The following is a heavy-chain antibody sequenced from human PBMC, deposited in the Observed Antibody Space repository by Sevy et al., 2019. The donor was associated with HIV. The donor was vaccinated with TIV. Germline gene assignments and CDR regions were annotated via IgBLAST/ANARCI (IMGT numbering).Heavy chain of an antibody. Sequence: GGSLRLSCAASGFTFRSHWMSWVRQGPGKGLEWVTNIKKDGSEKYYLDSVNGRFTISRDNAKNSVFLQMNSLRVEDTAVYYCVGGPPADWGQGTLVTVSS. J-gene: IGHJ4*02. D-gene: IGHD3-10*01. V-gene: IGHV3-7*01. CDR2: IKKDGSEK. CDR1: GFTFRSHW. CDR3: VGGPPAD.